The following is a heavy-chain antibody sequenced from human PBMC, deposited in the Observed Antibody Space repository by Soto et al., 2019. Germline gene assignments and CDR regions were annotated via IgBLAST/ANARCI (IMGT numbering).Heavy chain of an antibody. CDR1: GFTFSSYG. CDR2: ISYDGSNK. V-gene: IGHV3-30*18. Sequence: QVQLVESGGGVVQPGRSLRLSCAASGFTFSSYGMHWVRQAPGKGLEWVAVISYDGSNKYYADSVKGRFTISRDNSKKTLYLPMNSLRAEDTAVYYCAKGGRCSGGSCSLPFLFPVEYFQPWGQGTLVTVSS. CDR3: AKGGRCSGGSCSLPFLFPVEYFQP. D-gene: IGHD2-15*01. J-gene: IGHJ1*01.